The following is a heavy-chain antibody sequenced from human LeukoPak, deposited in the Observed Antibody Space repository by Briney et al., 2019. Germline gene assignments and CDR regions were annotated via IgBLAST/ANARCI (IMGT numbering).Heavy chain of an antibody. CDR1: GGSISSSSYY. CDR2: IYYSGST. J-gene: IGHJ3*02. V-gene: IGHV4-39*01. D-gene: IGHD3-22*01. CDR3: ARANTSLKYYDSSAYYYHDAFDI. Sequence: TSGTLSLTCIVSGGSISSSSYYWGWSRQPPGKGLEWIGSIYYSGSTYYTPSLKSRVTISVDTSKNQFSLKLSSVTAADTAVYYCARANTSLKYYDSSAYYYHDAFDIWGQGTMVTVSS.